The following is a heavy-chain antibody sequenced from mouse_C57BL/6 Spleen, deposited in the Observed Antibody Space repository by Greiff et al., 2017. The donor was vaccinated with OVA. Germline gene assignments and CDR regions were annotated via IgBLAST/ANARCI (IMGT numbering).Heavy chain of an antibody. D-gene: IGHD2-5*01. CDR3: ATYSNYFWFAY. Sequence: QVQLQQSGPELVKPGASVKLSCKASGYTFTSYDINWVKQRPGQGLEWIGWIYPRDGSTKYNEKFKGKATLTVDTSSSTAYMELHSLTSEDSAVYFCATYSNYFWFAYWGQGTLVTVSA. J-gene: IGHJ3*01. CDR2: IYPRDGST. V-gene: IGHV1-85*01. CDR1: GYTFTSYD.